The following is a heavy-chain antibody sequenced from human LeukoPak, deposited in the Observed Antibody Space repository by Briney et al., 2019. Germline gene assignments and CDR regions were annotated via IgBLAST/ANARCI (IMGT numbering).Heavy chain of an antibody. Sequence: GASVKVSCKASGYAFTAYYMHWVRHAPRQGLEWMGWINPNSGGTNYAQKFHGRVTMTRDTSISTVYMELSSLTSDDTAVYYCAKEEDILGIPTVDFWGQGTLVTVSS. CDR1: GYAFTAYY. V-gene: IGHV1-2*02. J-gene: IGHJ4*02. CDR3: AKEEDILGIPTVDF. CDR2: INPNSGGT. D-gene: IGHD5-12*01.